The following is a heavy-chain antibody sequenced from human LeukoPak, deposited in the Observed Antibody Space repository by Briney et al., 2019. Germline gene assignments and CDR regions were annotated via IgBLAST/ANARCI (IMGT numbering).Heavy chain of an antibody. CDR1: GFTFSSYA. CDR3: AKAHDFWSGYPYYFDY. D-gene: IGHD3-3*01. J-gene: IGHJ4*02. CDR2: ISGSGGST. Sequence: PGGSLRLSCAASGFTFSSYAMSWVRQAPGKGLEWVSAISGSGGSTYYADSVKGRFTISRDNSKNTLYLQMNSLRAEDTAVYYCAKAHDFWSGYPYYFDYWGQGTLVTVSS. V-gene: IGHV3-23*01.